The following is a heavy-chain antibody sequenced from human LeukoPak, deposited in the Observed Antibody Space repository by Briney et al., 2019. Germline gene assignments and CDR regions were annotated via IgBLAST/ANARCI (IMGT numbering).Heavy chain of an antibody. CDR2: ISADAVAT. V-gene: IGHV3-23*01. Sequence: GGSLRLSCAASGFSFNTYAMSWVRQAPGKGLEWVSAISADAVATFYADSVKGRFTISRDNSKNTLYLQMNTLRAEDTAVYYCAEDLQGKLEGGATGPFDYWGQGTLLTVSS. D-gene: IGHD1-1*01. CDR3: AEDLQGKLEGGATGPFDY. J-gene: IGHJ4*02. CDR1: GFSFNTYA.